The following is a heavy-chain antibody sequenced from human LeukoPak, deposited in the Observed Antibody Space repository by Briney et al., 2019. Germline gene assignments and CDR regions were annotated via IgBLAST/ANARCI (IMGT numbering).Heavy chain of an antibody. Sequence: SETLSLTCNVLGFSISSDYYWGWIRQPPGEGLEWTATIYHDGSTYYNPSLKGRVNISLDTSKNQFSLTLTYVTAADTAVYYCARGDRAAAAGLFDYWGQGTLVTVSS. CDR1: GFSISSDYY. D-gene: IGHD6-13*01. CDR2: IYHDGST. V-gene: IGHV4-38-2*02. J-gene: IGHJ4*02. CDR3: ARGDRAAAAGLFDY.